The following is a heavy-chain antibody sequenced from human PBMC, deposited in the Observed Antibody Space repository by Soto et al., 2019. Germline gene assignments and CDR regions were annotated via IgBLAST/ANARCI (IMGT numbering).Heavy chain of an antibody. J-gene: IGHJ4*02. Sequence: ESGGGVVQPGRSLRLSCAASGFTFSSYAMHWVRQAPGTGLEWVAIISYDGRDKNYPDSVKGRFTISRDNSKNTLYLLMNSLRAEDTAVYYCARSAGGSYPQYDYWGQGTLVTVSS. CDR1: GFTFSSYA. D-gene: IGHD1-26*01. V-gene: IGHV3-30*04. CDR2: ISYDGRDK. CDR3: ARSAGGSYPQYDY.